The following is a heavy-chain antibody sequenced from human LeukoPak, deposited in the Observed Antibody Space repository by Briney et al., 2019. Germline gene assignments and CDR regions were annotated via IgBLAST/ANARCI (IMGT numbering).Heavy chain of an antibody. J-gene: IGHJ4*02. CDR3: ARERGYGDYETDY. V-gene: IGHV3-30*02. CDR2: IRYDGSNK. Sequence: GGSLRLSCAASGFTFSSYGMHWVRQAPGKGLEWVAFIRYDGSNKYYADSVKGRFTISRDNSKNTLYLQMNSLRAEDTAVYYCARERGYGDYETDYWGQGTLVTVSS. D-gene: IGHD4-17*01. CDR1: GFTFSSYG.